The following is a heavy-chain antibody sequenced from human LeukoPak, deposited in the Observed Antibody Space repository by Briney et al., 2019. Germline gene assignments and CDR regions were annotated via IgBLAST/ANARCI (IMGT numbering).Heavy chain of an antibody. CDR2: ISRDGSDT. Sequence: PGGSLRLSCAASGFMFDDYAMHWVRQAPGKGLEWVSLISRDGSDTYYGDSMKGRFIVSRDNSKNSLSLQMNSLRVEDTALYYCGKDMWRGRISSVVDSWGPGTLVTVSS. V-gene: IGHV3-43D*03. J-gene: IGHJ4*02. D-gene: IGHD6-13*01. CDR1: GFMFDDYA. CDR3: GKDMWRGRISSVVDS.